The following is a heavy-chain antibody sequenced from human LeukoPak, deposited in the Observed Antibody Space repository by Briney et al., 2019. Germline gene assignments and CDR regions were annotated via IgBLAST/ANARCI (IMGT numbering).Heavy chain of an antibody. CDR2: IYYSGNT. Sequence: ETLSFTCTVSGGSISSYYWSWVRQPPGKGLGWIGYIYYSGNTNYNPSLKSRLTMSADRSRNQFSLNLNSVTAADTAVYYCARINWNYFDYWGQGILVTVSS. V-gene: IGHV4-59*08. CDR3: ARINWNYFDY. D-gene: IGHD1-1*01. CDR1: GGSISSYY. J-gene: IGHJ4*02.